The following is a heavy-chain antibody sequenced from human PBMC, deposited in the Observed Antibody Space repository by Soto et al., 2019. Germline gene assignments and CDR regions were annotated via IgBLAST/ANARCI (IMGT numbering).Heavy chain of an antibody. V-gene: IGHV4-59*01. J-gene: IGHJ4*02. CDR3: ARLRGVRFLEWSFDY. D-gene: IGHD3-3*01. Sequence: TLCLTCTVSGGSIRSYYWSWMRQPTGKGLEWIEYIYYSGSTNYNPSLKSRVTLSVDTTKTQFSLKISSVTAADTAVYSCARLRGVRFLEWSFDYWGQGTLVTVSS. CDR2: IYYSGST. CDR1: GGSIRSYY.